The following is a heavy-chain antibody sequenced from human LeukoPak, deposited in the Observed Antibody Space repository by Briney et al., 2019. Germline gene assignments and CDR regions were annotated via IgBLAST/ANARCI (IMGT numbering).Heavy chain of an antibody. CDR3: ARVLGEWELPYYFDY. CDR2: IYYSGST. J-gene: IGHJ4*02. CDR1: GGSISSYY. D-gene: IGHD1-26*01. Sequence: SETLSLTRIVSGGSISSYYWSWIRQPPAKGLEWIGYIYYSGSTNYNPSLKSRVTISVDTSKNQFSLKLSSVTAADTAVYYCARVLGEWELPYYFDYWGQGTLVTVSS. V-gene: IGHV4-59*01.